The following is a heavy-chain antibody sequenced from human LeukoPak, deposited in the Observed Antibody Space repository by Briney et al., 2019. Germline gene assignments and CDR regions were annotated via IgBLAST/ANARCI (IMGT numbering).Heavy chain of an antibody. CDR1: GGSISSGSYY. Sequence: SQTLSLTCTVSGGSISSGSYYWGWVRQPPGKGLEWIGSIYYSGSTYYNPSLKSRVTISVDTSKNQFSLKLSSVTAADTAVYYCARGVWSPFDYWGQGTLVTVSS. V-gene: IGHV4-39*07. J-gene: IGHJ4*02. CDR3: ARGVWSPFDY. D-gene: IGHD1-1*01. CDR2: IYYSGST.